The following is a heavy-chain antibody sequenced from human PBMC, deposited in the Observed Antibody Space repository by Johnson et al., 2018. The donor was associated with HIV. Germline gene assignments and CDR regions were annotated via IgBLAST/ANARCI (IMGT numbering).Heavy chain of an antibody. D-gene: IGHD6-13*01. V-gene: IGHV3-7*05. J-gene: IGHJ3*02. CDR2: IKDDGSEK. CDR1: GFTFSIFW. Sequence: VQLVESGGGLVQPGGSLRLSCAASGFTFSIFWMTWVRQAPGKGLEWVANIKDDGSEKSYVDSVKGRFTISRDNAKNSLYLQMSSLRAEDTAIYYCARPNRPQYRSTFDIWGQGTKVTVSS. CDR3: ARPNRPQYRSTFDI.